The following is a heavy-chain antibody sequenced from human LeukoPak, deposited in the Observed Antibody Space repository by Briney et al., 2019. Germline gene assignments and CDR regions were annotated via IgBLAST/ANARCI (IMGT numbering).Heavy chain of an antibody. D-gene: IGHD6-13*01. CDR3: ARPGIAPNNWFDP. V-gene: IGHV1-2*02. CDR2: INPNSGGT. CDR1: GYTFTGYY. J-gene: IGHJ5*02. Sequence: GASVKVSCKSSGYTFTGYYIHWVRQAPGQGLEWMGWINPNSGGTNYAQRFQGRVTMTRDTSISTAYMELSRLRSDDTAVYYCARPGIAPNNWFDPWGQGTLVTVSS.